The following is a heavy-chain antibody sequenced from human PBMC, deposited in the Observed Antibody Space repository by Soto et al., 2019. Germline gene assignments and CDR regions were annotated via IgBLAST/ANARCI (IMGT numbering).Heavy chain of an antibody. J-gene: IGHJ6*02. CDR2: INAGNGNT. CDR3: ARERITIFGVVISPLLYYGMDV. V-gene: IGHV1-3*01. CDR1: GYTFTSYA. Sequence: SVKVSCKASGYTFTSYAMHWVRQAPGQRLEWMGWINAGNGNTKYSQKFQGRVTITRDTSASTAYMELSSLRSEDTAVYYCARERITIFGVVISPLLYYGMDVWGQGTTVTVSS. D-gene: IGHD3-3*01.